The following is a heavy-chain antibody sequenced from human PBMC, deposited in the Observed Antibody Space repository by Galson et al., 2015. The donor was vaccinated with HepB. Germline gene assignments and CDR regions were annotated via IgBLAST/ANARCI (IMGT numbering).Heavy chain of an antibody. D-gene: IGHD3-3*02. J-gene: IGHJ4*02. CDR3: ARGFSIFGVVISYYFDY. V-gene: IGHV7-4-1*02. Sequence: SVKVSCKASGYTFTSYAMNWVRQAPGQGLEWMGWINTNTGNPTYAQGFTGRFVFSLDTSVSTAYLQISSLKAEDTAVYYCARGFSIFGVVISYYFDYWGQGTLVTVSS. CDR2: INTNTGNP. CDR1: GYTFTSYA.